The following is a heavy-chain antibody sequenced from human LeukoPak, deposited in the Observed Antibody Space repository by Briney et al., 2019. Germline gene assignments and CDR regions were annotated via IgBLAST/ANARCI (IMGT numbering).Heavy chain of an antibody. D-gene: IGHD3-3*01. J-gene: IGHJ4*02. CDR1: GFIFHSYW. CDR2: IKQDGSEK. Sequence: GGSLRLSCAASGFIFHSYWMSWVRQAPGKGLEWVANIKQDGSEKYYVDSVKGRFTISRDNAKKSLYLQMNSLRAEDTAVYYCARGRGFLEWLSNPFDYWGQGTLVTVSS. CDR3: ARGRGFLEWLSNPFDY. V-gene: IGHV3-7*01.